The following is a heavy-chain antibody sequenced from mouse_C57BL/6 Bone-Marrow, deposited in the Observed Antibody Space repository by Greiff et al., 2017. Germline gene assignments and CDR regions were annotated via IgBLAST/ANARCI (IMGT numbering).Heavy chain of an antibody. V-gene: IGHV1-19*01. CDR2: INPYNGGN. CDR3: SRWGHPYHYSIAY. Sequence: EVQLQQSGPVLVKPGASVQMSCKASGYTFTDYYMNLVKQRHGKSLEWIGVINPYNGGNSSNQTFKGQDTLTVDKSSSTAYMQLTSLTSEDSAVYYCSRWGHPYHYSIAYWRQGTLVTVSS. J-gene: IGHJ3*01. D-gene: IGHD1-1*02. CDR1: GYTFTDYY.